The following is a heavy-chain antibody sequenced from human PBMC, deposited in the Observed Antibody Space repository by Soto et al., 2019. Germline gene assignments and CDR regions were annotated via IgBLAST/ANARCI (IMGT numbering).Heavy chain of an antibody. CDR1: GGSISSGGYY. CDR3: AREVNYDSSGYYADV. Sequence: TLSLTCTVSGGSISSGGYYWSWIRQHPGKGLEWIGYIYYSGSTYYNPSLKSRVTISVDTSKNQFSLKLSSVTAADTAVYYCAREVNYDSSGYYADVWGQGTTVIV. CDR2: IYYSGST. V-gene: IGHV4-31*03. D-gene: IGHD3-22*01. J-gene: IGHJ6*02.